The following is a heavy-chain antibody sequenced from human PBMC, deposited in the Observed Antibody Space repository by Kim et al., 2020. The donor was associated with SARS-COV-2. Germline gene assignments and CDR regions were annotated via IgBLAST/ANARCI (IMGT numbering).Heavy chain of an antibody. J-gene: IGHJ4*02. CDR3: AGLGYSGYGLFDY. V-gene: IGHV3-30*04. D-gene: IGHD5-12*01. CDR1: GFTFSSYA. CDR2: ISYDGSNK. Sequence: GGSLRLSCAASGFTFSSYAMHWVRQAPGKGLEWVAVISYDGSNKYYADSVKGRFTISRDNSKNTLYLQMNSLRAEDTAVYYCAGLGYSGYGLFDYWGQG.